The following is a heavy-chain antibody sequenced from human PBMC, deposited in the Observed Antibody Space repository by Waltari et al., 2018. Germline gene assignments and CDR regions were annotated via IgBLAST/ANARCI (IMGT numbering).Heavy chain of an antibody. V-gene: IGHV1-8*01. D-gene: IGHD6-13*01. CDR2: MNPTSGNK. Sequence: QVQLVQSGAEVKKPGASVKVSCKASGYIFTSYDINWVRQATGQGLEWMGWMNPTSGNKGYARKFQGRVTMTRTTSISTAYMELSSLRSEDTAVYYWARAAAGSWGYYYGMDVWGQGTTVTVSS. CDR3: ARAAAGSWGYYYGMDV. J-gene: IGHJ6*02. CDR1: GYIFTSYD.